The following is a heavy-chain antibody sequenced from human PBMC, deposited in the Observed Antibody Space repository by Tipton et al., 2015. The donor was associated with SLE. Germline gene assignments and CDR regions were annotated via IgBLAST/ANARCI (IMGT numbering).Heavy chain of an antibody. CDR2: IKQDGSEK. V-gene: IGHV3-7*01. CDR1: GFTFSSYW. D-gene: IGHD2-2*02. Sequence: SLRLSCAASGFTFSSYWMSWVRQAPGKGLEWVANIKQDGSEKHYMDSLRGRFTISRDNAKNSLYLQMNSLRAEDTAVYYCARDSPGYCSSTSCYMGDSGQGPLVPVSS. J-gene: IGHJ4*02. CDR3: ARDSPGYCSSTSCYMGD.